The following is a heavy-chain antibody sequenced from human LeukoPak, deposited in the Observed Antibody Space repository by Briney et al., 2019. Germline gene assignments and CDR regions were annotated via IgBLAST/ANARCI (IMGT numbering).Heavy chain of an antibody. CDR3: ARSSSAYYYEFDY. CDR2: IYIGGST. Sequence: GGSLRLSCAASGFNVNNNCMSWVRQAPGEGLEWVSVIYIGGSTDYADSVKGRFTISRDDSKNTVYLQMNSLRAEDTAVYYCARSSSAYYYEFDYWGQGTLVTVSS. J-gene: IGHJ4*02. D-gene: IGHD3-22*01. V-gene: IGHV3-53*01. CDR1: GFNVNNNC.